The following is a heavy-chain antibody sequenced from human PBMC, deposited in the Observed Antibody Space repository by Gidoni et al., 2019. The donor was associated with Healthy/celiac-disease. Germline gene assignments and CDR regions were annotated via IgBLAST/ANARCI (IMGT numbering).Heavy chain of an antibody. D-gene: IGHD2-2*02. Sequence: QVQLVQSGAEVKKPGSSVKVSCKASGGTFSSYAISWVRQAPGQGLEWMGGIIPIFGTANYAQKFQGRVTITADESTSTAYMELSSLRFEDTAVYYCARGVVVVPAAIGLEEGWFDPWGQGTLVTVSS. CDR3: ARGVVVVPAAIGLEEGWFDP. CDR1: GGTFSSYA. CDR2: IIPIFGTA. V-gene: IGHV1-69*01. J-gene: IGHJ5*02.